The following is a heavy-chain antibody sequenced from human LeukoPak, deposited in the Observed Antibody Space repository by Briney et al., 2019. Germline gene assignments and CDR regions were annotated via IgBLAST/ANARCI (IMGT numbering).Heavy chain of an antibody. CDR2: INSDGSST. D-gene: IGHD2-15*01. CDR1: GFTLSGNW. Sequence: GGSLRLSCAASGFTLSGNWMHWVRQAPGKGLVWVSRINSDGSSTSYADSVKGRVTISRDNAKNTLYLQLNSLRAEDTAVYYCARRDNYDYWGQGPLVTISS. V-gene: IGHV3-74*01. CDR3: ARRDNYDY. J-gene: IGHJ4*02.